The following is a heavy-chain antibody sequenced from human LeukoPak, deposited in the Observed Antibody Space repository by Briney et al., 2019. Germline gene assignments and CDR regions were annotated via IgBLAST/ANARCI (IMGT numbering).Heavy chain of an antibody. V-gene: IGHV3-7*03. CDR2: INSDGSEK. Sequence: GGSLRLSCAASGFPFTSHWLSWFRQSPGGGLEWVAHINSDGSEKNYVDSVKGRFTISRDNARNSQFLQMNSLRAEDTAVYYCAKHFYGDFYYFDYWGQGTLVTVSS. CDR1: GFPFTSHW. J-gene: IGHJ4*02. CDR3: AKHFYGDFYYFDY. D-gene: IGHD4-17*01.